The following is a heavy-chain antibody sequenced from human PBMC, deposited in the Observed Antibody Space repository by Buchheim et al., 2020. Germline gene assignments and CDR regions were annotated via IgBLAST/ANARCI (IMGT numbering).Heavy chain of an antibody. Sequence: QVQLQQWGAGLLKPSETLSLTCAVYGGSFSGYYWSWIRQPPGKGLEWIGEINHSGSTNYNPSLKSRVTISVDTSKNQFSLKLSSVTAADTAVYYCARTSSGWYLFSSFDYWGQGTL. CDR3: ARTSSGWYLFSSFDY. V-gene: IGHV4-34*01. J-gene: IGHJ4*02. D-gene: IGHD6-19*01. CDR2: INHSGST. CDR1: GGSFSGYY.